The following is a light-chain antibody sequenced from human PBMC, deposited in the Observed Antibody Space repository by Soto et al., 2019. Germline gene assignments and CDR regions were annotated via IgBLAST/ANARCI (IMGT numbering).Light chain of an antibody. CDR2: EVN. V-gene: IGLV2-8*01. Sequence: QPVLTQPPSASGSPGQSVTISCTGTSSVVGGYNYVSWYQQHPGKAPKLMISEVNKRPSGVPDRFSGSKSGNTASLTVSGLQAEDEADYYCSSYAGSNNLVFGGGTKLTVL. CDR1: SSVVGGYNY. CDR3: SSYAGSNNLV. J-gene: IGLJ2*01.